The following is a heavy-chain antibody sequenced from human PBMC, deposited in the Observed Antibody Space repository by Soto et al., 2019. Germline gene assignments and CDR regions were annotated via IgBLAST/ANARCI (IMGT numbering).Heavy chain of an antibody. CDR2: IYYSVST. Sequence: QVQLQESGPGLVKPSQTLSLTCTVSGGSISSGGYYWSWIRQHPGQGLEWIGYIYYSVSTYYNPSIKSRVTISVDPSKIQASLQMSSVTAADTAVYYCARSAKTIWGFDPWGQGTLVTVSS. D-gene: IGHD3-16*01. CDR1: GGSISSGGYY. J-gene: IGHJ5*02. V-gene: IGHV4-31*03. CDR3: ARSAKTIWGFDP.